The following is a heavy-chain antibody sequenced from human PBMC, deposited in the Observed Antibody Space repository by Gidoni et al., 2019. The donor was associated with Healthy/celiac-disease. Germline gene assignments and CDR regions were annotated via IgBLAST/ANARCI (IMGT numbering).Heavy chain of an antibody. J-gene: IGHJ4*02. D-gene: IGHD6-19*01. V-gene: IGHV3-21*01. CDR2: ISSSSSYI. CDR1: GFTFSSYS. CDR3: ARDFREAGTDFDY. Sequence: EVQLVESGGGLVKPGGSLRLSCAASGFTFSSYSMNWVRQAPGKGLEWFSSISSSSSYIYYADSVKGRFTISRDNAKNSLYLQMNSLRAEDTAVYYCARDFREAGTDFDYWGQGTLVTVSS.